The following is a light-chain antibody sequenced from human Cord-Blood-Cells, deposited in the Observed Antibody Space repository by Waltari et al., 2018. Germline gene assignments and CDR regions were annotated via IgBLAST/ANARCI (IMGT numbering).Light chain of an antibody. CDR1: QSVLYSSNNKNY. CDR3: QQYYSTPFT. CDR2: WAS. Sequence: DIVMTQSPDSLAVSLGERATINCKSSQSVLYSSNNKNYLAWYQQKPGQPPKLLIYWASTRESGVPDRFSSSGSGTDFTLTISSLQAEDVAVYYCQQYYSTPFTFGPGTKVDIE. V-gene: IGKV4-1*01. J-gene: IGKJ3*01.